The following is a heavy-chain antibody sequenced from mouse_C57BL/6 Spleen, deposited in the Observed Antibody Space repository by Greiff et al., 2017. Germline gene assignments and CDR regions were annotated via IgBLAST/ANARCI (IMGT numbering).Heavy chain of an antibody. CDR1: GFTFSSYA. D-gene: IGHD2-12*01. CDR2: ISDGGSYT. CDR3: ACPQHDGFAY. Sequence: EVQLVESGGGLVKPGRCLKISCAASGFTFSSYAMSWVRQTPEKRLEWVATISDGGSYTYHPDQVKGRFIISRDTSKNNLYLHMSLLKSEATAMYYCACPQHDGFAYWGQGTLVTVS. V-gene: IGHV5-4*01. J-gene: IGHJ3*01.